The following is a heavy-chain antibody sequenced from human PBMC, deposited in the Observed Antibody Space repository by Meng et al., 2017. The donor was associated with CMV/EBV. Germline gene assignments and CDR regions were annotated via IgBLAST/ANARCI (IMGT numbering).Heavy chain of an antibody. Sequence: ASVKVSCKASGYTFTGYYMHWVRQAPGQGLEWMGWINPNSGGTNYAQKLQGRVTMTTDTSTSTAYMELRSLRSDDTAVYYCARDLEDYSRFDPWGQGTLVTVSS. CDR2: INPNSGGT. CDR3: ARDLEDYSRFDP. CDR1: GYTFTGYY. J-gene: IGHJ5*02. D-gene: IGHD4-11*01. V-gene: IGHV1-2*02.